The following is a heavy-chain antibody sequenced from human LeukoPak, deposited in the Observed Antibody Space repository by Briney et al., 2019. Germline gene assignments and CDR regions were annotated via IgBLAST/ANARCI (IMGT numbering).Heavy chain of an antibody. CDR3: ARSPYYDSSGYRYYFDY. CDR1: GASISSDY. D-gene: IGHD3-22*01. CDR2: IYYSGST. J-gene: IGHJ4*02. V-gene: IGHV4-59*08. Sequence: SETLSLTCTVSGASISSDYWGWIRQPPGKGLEWIGYIYYSGSTNYNPSLKSRVTISVDTSKNQFYLKLSSVTAADTAVYYCARSPYYDSSGYRYYFDYWGQGTLVTVSS.